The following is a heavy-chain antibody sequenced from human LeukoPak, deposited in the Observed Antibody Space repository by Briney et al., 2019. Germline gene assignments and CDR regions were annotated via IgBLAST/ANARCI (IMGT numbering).Heavy chain of an antibody. D-gene: IGHD3-3*01. V-gene: IGHV4-34*01. J-gene: IGHJ4*02. CDR3: ARGRTYYDFWSGHSPHFDY. CDR1: GGSFSGYY. Sequence: SETLSLTCAVYGGSFSGYYWSWLRQPPGKGLEWIGEINHSGSTNYNPSLKSRVTISVDTSKNQFSLKLSSVTAADTAVYYCARGRTYYDFWSGHSPHFDYWGQGTLVTVSS. CDR2: INHSGST.